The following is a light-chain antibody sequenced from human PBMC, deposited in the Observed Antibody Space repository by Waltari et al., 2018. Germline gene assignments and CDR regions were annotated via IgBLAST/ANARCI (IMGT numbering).Light chain of an antibody. CDR2: RNN. Sequence: QSVLTQPPSASGTPGQRVTASCSGSSSNIGSTYVYWYQQLPGTAPRLLIYRNNQRPAGVPDRFSGSKSGTSASLAISGLRSEDEADYYCATWDDSLSAWVFGGGTKLTVL. CDR1: SSNIGSTY. J-gene: IGLJ3*02. CDR3: ATWDDSLSAWV. V-gene: IGLV1-47*01.